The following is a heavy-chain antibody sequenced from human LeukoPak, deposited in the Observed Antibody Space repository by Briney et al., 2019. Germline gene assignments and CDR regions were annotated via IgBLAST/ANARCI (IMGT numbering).Heavy chain of an antibody. CDR1: GFTFSSYA. CDR3: AHLDHYDLHFDY. CDR2: INHSGST. D-gene: IGHD3-22*01. Sequence: PGGSLRLSCAASGFTFSSYAMSWVRQPPGKGLEWIGEINHSGSTNYNPSLKSRVTISVDTSKNQFSLKLSSVTAADTAVYYCAHLDHYDLHFDYWGQGTLVTVSS. J-gene: IGHJ4*02. V-gene: IGHV4-34*08.